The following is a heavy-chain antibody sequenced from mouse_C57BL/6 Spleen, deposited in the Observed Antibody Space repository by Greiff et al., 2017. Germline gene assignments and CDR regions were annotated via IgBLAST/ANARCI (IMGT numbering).Heavy chain of an antibody. Sequence: EVQLVESGGGLVKPGGSLKLSCAASGFTFSSYAMSWVRQTPEKRLEWVATISAGGSYTYYPDNVKGRFTISRDNAKNNLYLQMSHLKSEDTAMYDCASVAYYSNYDGMDYWGQGTSVTVSA. CDR2: ISAGGSYT. V-gene: IGHV5-4*01. CDR3: ASVAYYSNYDGMDY. D-gene: IGHD2-5*01. CDR1: GFTFSSYA. J-gene: IGHJ4*01.